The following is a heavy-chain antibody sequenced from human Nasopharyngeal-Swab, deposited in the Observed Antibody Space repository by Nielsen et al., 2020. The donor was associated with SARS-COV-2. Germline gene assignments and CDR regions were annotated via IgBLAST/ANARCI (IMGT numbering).Heavy chain of an antibody. CDR3: AKDLILGPPDYFDY. CDR1: GFSFTTSD. Sequence: GRSLILSCAASGFSFTTSDMHWVRQAPGQGLEWVAVTSHDESHKYYAGSVHGRFTISRDNSKNTLYLQMYSLRTEDTAVYFCAKDLILGPPDYFDYWGRGTLVTVSS. D-gene: IGHD1-26*01. CDR2: TSHDESHK. V-gene: IGHV3-30*18. J-gene: IGHJ4*02.